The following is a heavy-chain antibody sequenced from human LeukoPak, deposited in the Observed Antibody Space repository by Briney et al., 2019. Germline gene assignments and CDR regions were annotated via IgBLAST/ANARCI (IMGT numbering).Heavy chain of an antibody. J-gene: IGHJ4*02. CDR1: GFTLKSYW. CDR3: AKGGDYVWGSYPTPFDY. Sequence: GGSLRLSCAAPGFTLKSYWMSWVRQAPGKGLEWVSAISGSGGSTYYADSVKGRFTISRDNSKNTLYLQMNSLRAEDTAVYYCAKGGDYVWGSYPTPFDYWGQGTLVTVSS. CDR2: ISGSGGST. V-gene: IGHV3-23*01. D-gene: IGHD3-16*02.